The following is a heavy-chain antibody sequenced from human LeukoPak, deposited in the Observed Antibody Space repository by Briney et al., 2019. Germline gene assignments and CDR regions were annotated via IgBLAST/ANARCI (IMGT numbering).Heavy chain of an antibody. D-gene: IGHD3-22*01. CDR1: GYTFTGYY. V-gene: IGHV1-2*02. Sequence: ASVKVSCKASGYTFTGYYMHWVRQAPGQGLEWMGWINPNSGGTNYAQKFQGRVTMTRDTSISTAYMELSRLRSDDTAVYYCARDTGYDSSGYRDYWGQGTLVAVSS. J-gene: IGHJ4*02. CDR2: INPNSGGT. CDR3: ARDTGYDSSGYRDY.